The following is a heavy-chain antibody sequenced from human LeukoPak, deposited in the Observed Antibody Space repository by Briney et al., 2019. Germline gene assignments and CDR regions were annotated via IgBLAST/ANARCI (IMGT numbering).Heavy chain of an antibody. V-gene: IGHV3-23*01. CDR1: GFTFSSYA. D-gene: IGHD6-13*01. J-gene: IGHJ4*02. CDR3: AKDPSSSSWYYFDY. CDR2: ISGSGGST. Sequence: GGSLRLSCAASGFTFSSYAMSWFRQAPGKGLEWVSAISGSGGSTYYADSVKGRFTISRDNSKNTLYLQMNSLRAEDTAVYYCAKDPSSSSWYYFDYWGQGTLVTVSS.